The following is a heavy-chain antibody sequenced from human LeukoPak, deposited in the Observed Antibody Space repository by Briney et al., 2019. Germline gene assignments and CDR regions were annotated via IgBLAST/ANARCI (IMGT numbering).Heavy chain of an antibody. D-gene: IGHD3-10*01. CDR1: GFSFFHAW. CDR3: APELVVRGAMVAY. V-gene: IGHV3-15*01. Sequence: GGSLRLSCAASGFSFFHAWMNWVRQAPGKGLEWVGRIKSKPDGGATDYPAPVKDRFTISRDDSKNTMYLQMNSLKPEDTAVYYCAPELVVRGAMVAYWGRGTLFTVSS. CDR2: IKSKPDGGAT. J-gene: IGHJ4*02.